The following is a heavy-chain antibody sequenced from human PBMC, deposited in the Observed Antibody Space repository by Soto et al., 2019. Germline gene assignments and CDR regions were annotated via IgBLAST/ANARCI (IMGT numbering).Heavy chain of an antibody. D-gene: IGHD2-2*02. CDR1: GVTVCSYV. V-gene: IGHV3-23*01. CDR2: ISGSGGST. CDR3: AKCSSTGCYTYNWFDP. Sequence: GGCMKIACAASGVTVCSYVMAGSRQAPGKGLEWVSAISGSGGSTYYADSVKGRFTISRDNSKNTLYLQMNSLRAEDTAVYYCAKCSSTGCYTYNWFDPWGQGTLVTVSS. J-gene: IGHJ5*02.